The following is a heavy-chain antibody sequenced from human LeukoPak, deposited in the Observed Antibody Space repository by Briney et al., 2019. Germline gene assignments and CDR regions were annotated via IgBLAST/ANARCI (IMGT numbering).Heavy chain of an antibody. V-gene: IGHV4-4*09. D-gene: IGHD1-26*01. CDR3: AGLGSYHDF. Sequence: SETLSLTCTVSGASISNYYWSWIRQTPEKGLEWMGHIHTSGESRYYPSLESRLTISIDTSRNQPSLKLTSVAAADTAVFFCAGLGSYHDFWGQGALVTVSS. J-gene: IGHJ4*03. CDR2: IHTSGES. CDR1: GASISNYY.